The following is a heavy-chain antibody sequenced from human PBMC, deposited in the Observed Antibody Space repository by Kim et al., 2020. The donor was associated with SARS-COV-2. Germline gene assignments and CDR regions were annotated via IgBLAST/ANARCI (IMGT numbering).Heavy chain of an antibody. CDR3: AKALGGIIVRYIDY. CDR2: ISDSGGST. CDR1: GFTFSSYA. V-gene: IGHV3-23*01. J-gene: IGHJ4*02. Sequence: GGSLRLSCAASGFTFSSYAMSWVRQAPGRGLEWVSGISDSGGSTYYADSVKGRFTVSRDNSENTLYLQMNSLRAEDTAVYYCAKALGGIIVRYIDYWGQG. D-gene: IGHD3-16*02.